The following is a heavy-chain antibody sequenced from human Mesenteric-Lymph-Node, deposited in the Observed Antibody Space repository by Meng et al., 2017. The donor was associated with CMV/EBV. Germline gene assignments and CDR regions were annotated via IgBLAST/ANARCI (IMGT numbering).Heavy chain of an antibody. V-gene: IGHV4-39*01. CDR1: GGSISSSSYY. D-gene: IGHD2-8*01. CDR3: ARQPVYGSGFDY. CDR2: IYYSGST. Sequence: SGGSISSSSYYWGWIRQPPGKGLEWIGSIYYSGSTYYNPSLKSRVTISVDTSKNQFSLKLSSVTAADTAVYYCARQPVYGSGFDYWGQGTLVTVSS. J-gene: IGHJ4*02.